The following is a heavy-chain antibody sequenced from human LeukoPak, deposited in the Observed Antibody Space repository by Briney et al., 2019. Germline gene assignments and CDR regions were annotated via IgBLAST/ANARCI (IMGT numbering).Heavy chain of an antibody. Sequence: ASVKVSCKASGYTFTSYGINWVRQATGQGLEWMGWMNPNSGNTGYAQKFQGRVTMTRNTSISTAYMELSSLRSEDTAVYYCARVISGAFGDLHDYWGQGTLVTVSS. J-gene: IGHJ4*02. V-gene: IGHV1-8*02. CDR3: ARVISGAFGDLHDY. CDR1: GYTFTSYG. D-gene: IGHD3-10*01. CDR2: MNPNSGNT.